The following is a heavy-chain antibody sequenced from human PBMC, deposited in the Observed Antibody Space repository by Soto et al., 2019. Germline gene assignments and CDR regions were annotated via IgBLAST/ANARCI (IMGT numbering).Heavy chain of an antibody. J-gene: IGHJ4*02. D-gene: IGHD2-21*02. CDR1: GFTFSSYS. CDR3: ARESEAVTAISAVY. Sequence: EVQLVESGGGLVKPGGSLRLSCAASGFTFSSYSMNWVRQAPGKGLEWVSSISSSSSYIYYADSVKGRFTISRDNAKNSLYLQVNSLRAADTAVYYCARESEAVTAISAVYWGQGTLVTVSS. V-gene: IGHV3-21*01. CDR2: ISSSSSYI.